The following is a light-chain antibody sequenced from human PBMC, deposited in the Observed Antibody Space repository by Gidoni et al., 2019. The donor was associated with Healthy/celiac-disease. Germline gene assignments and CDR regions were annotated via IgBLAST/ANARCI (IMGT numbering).Light chain of an antibody. CDR2: KAS. J-gene: IGKJ2*01. CDR1: QSISSW. V-gene: IGKV1-5*03. Sequence: DIQMTQSPSTLSASVGDRVTITCRASQSISSWLAWYQQKPGKAPKLLIYKASSLESGVPSRFSGSGSGTEFTLTISSLQPDDFATYYCKQYNSYPYTFXQXTKLXIK. CDR3: KQYNSYPYT.